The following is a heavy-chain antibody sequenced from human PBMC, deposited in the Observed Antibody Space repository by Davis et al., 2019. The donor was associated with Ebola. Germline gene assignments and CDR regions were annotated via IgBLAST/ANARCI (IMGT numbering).Heavy chain of an antibody. CDR1: GFTVSDNY. V-gene: IGHV3-66*02. D-gene: IGHD2-15*01. Sequence: PGGSLRLSCAASGFTVSDNYMTWVRQAPGKGLEWVSVIYSGGETYYGDSVKGRFTISRDTSKNTLYLQMNSLRTEDSAFYYCASSSIRHSDLWYSLDYWGQGTLVTVSS. CDR2: IYSGGET. CDR3: ASSSIRHSDLWYSLDY. J-gene: IGHJ4*02.